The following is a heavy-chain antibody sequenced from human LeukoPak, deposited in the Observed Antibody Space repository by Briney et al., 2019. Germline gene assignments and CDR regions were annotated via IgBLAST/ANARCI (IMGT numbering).Heavy chain of an antibody. Sequence: GGSLRLSCATSGFSFSSYAMSWVRQAPGKGLEWVSAMSSSDDGRYYAASVRGRFTISRDTSRSTLYLQMNSLRAEDAAVYYCAKAPVTSCRGAFCYPFDYWGQGTLVTVSS. V-gene: IGHV3-23*01. J-gene: IGHJ4*02. CDR1: GFSFSSYA. CDR3: AKAPVTSCRGAFCYPFDY. CDR2: MSSSDDGR. D-gene: IGHD2-15*01.